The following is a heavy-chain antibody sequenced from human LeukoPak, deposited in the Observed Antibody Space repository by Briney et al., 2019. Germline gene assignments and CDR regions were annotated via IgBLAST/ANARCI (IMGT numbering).Heavy chain of an antibody. CDR1: GDSVSNNSAA. Sequence: SQTLSLTCAISGDSVSNNSAAWNWIRQFPSRGLEWLGRTYYRSKWYNDYAGSVKSRITINFDTSKKQFSLQVNSVTPEDTAVYYCARGGQGDGYSADEAFDVWGQGTKVTVSS. D-gene: IGHD5-24*01. CDR2: TYYRSKWYN. J-gene: IGHJ3*01. CDR3: ARGGQGDGYSADEAFDV. V-gene: IGHV6-1*01.